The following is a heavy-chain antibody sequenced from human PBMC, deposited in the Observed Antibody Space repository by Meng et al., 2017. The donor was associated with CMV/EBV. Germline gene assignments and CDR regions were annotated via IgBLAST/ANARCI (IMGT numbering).Heavy chain of an antibody. CDR3: AKDQDIVATGGAFDY. V-gene: IGHV3-43*01. CDR2: ISWDGGST. J-gene: IGHJ4*02. CDR1: GFTFDDYT. Sequence: GGSLRLSCAASGFTFDDYTMHWVCQAPGKGLEWVSLISWDGGSTYYADSVKGRFTISRDNSKNSLYLQMNSLRTEDTALYYCAKDQDIVATGGAFDYWGQGTLVTVSS. D-gene: IGHD5-12*01.